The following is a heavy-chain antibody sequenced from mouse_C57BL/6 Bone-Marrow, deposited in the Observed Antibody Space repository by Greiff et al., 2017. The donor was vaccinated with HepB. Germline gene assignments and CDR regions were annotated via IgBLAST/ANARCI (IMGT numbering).Heavy chain of an antibody. CDR1: GFSLTSYG. D-gene: IGHD1-1*01. Sequence: VMLVESGPGLVQPSQSLSITCTVSGFSLTSYGLHWVRQSPGKGLEWLGVIWSGGSTDYNAAFISRLSISKDNSKSQVFFKMNSLQADDTAIYYCARGDYYGSSYGYFDVWGTGTTVTVSS. CDR2: IWSGGST. CDR3: ARGDYYGSSYGYFDV. J-gene: IGHJ1*03. V-gene: IGHV2-2*01.